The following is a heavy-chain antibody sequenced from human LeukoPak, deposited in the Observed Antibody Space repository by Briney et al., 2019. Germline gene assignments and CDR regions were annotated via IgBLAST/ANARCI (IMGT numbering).Heavy chain of an antibody. Sequence: GGSLRLSCAASGFTFSSYAMHWVRQAPGKGPEGVAVISYDGSNKYYADSVKGRFTISRDNSKNTLYLQMNSLRAGDTAVYYCARERLSRNWFDPLGQGTLVSVSS. D-gene: IGHD6-25*01. CDR3: ARERLSRNWFDP. V-gene: IGHV3-30*04. CDR1: GFTFSSYA. J-gene: IGHJ5*02. CDR2: ISYDGSNK.